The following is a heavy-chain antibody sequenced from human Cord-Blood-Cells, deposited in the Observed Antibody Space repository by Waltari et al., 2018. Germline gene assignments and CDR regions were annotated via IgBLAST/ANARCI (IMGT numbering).Heavy chain of an antibody. CDR3: ARGALGSGWYAFDI. V-gene: IGHV1-2*04. J-gene: IGHJ3*02. D-gene: IGHD6-19*01. Sequence: QVQLVQSGAEVKKPGASVKVSCKASGYTLTGYYTHWVRQAPGQGLEWRGWINPNSGGTNYAQKFQGWVTMTRDTSISTAYMELSRLRSDDTAVYYCARGALGSGWYAFDIWGQGTMVTVSS. CDR2: INPNSGGT. CDR1: GYTLTGYY.